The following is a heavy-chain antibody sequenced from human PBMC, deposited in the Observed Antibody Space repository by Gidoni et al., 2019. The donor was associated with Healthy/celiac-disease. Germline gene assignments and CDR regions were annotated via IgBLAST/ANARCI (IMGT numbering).Heavy chain of an antibody. CDR2: TSYSGST. J-gene: IGHJ4*02. D-gene: IGHD3-22*01. CDR1: GGSISSSSSY. Sequence: QLQLQESGPGLVKPSETLSLTCTVSGGSISSSSSYWGWIRQPPGKGLEWIGSTSYSGSTYYNPSLKSRVTISVDTSKNQFSLKLSSVTAADTAVYYCARSGDYYDSSGYYYNYFDYWGQGTLVTVSS. CDR3: ARSGDYYDSSGYYYNYFDY. V-gene: IGHV4-39*01.